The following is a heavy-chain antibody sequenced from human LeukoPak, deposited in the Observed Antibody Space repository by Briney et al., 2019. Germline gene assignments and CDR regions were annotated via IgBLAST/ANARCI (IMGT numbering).Heavy chain of an antibody. CDR2: IGTAGDT. D-gene: IGHD3-10*01. CDR1: GFTFSSYN. CDR3: ARVRLYGSGSYYYDY. V-gene: IGHV3-13*01. J-gene: IGHJ4*02. Sequence: GRSLRLSCAASGFTFSSYNMSWVRQATGKGLEWVSAIGTAGDTYYPGSVKGRFTISRENAKNSLYLQMNSLRAGDTAVYYCARVRLYGSGSYYYDYWGQGTLVTVSS.